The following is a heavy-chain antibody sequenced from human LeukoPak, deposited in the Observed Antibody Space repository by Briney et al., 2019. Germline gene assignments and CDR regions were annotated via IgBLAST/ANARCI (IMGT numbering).Heavy chain of an antibody. Sequence: ASVQVSCMASGGTFSSYAISWVRQAPGQGLEWMGGIIPIFGTANYAQKFQGRVTITTDESTSTAYMELSSLRSEDTAVYYCARDLGGVGSSGYYGDYWGQGTLVTVSS. CDR2: IIPIFGTA. CDR3: ARDLGGVGSSGYYGDY. D-gene: IGHD3-22*01. V-gene: IGHV1-69*05. J-gene: IGHJ4*02. CDR1: GGTFSSYA.